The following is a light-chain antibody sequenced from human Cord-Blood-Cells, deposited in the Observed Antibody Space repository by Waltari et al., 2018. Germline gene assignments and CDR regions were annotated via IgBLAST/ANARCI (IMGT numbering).Light chain of an antibody. V-gene: IGLV2-23*01. CDR3: CSYAGSRKV. Sequence: QSSLTQPASVSGSPGQSVTLPFTGTSSDVGGSNLVSWYQQHPGKAPKLMIYEGSKRPSVVSNRFSGSESGNTASLTISGLQAEDEADYNCCSYAGSRKVFGGGTKLTVL. J-gene: IGLJ3*02. CDR2: EGS. CDR1: SSDVGGSNL.